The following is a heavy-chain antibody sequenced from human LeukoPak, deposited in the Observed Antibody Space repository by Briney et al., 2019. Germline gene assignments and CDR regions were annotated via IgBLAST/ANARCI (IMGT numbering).Heavy chain of an antibody. CDR3: ARQGGPTVYYYYYYMDV. CDR1: GGSFSGYY. D-gene: IGHD4-17*01. CDR2: INHSGST. V-gene: IGHV4-34*01. Sequence: PSETLSLTCAVYGGSFSGYYWSWIRQPPGKGLEWIGEINHSGSTNYNPSLKSRVTISVDTSKNQFSLKLSSVTAADTAVYYCARQGGPTVYYYYYYMDVWGKGTTVTISS. J-gene: IGHJ6*03.